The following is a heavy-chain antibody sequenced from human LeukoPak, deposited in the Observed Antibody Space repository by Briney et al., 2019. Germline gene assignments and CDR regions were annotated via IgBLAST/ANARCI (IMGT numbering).Heavy chain of an antibody. CDR1: GYTFTSYY. D-gene: IGHD5-24*01. J-gene: IGHJ4*02. Sequence: ASVKVSCKASGYTFTSYYMHWVRPAPGQGLEWMGIINPSGGSTSYAQKLQGRVTMTRDMSTSTVYMELSSLRSEETAVYYCARDWAGMATIQDYWGQGTLVTVSS. CDR2: INPSGGST. V-gene: IGHV1-46*01. CDR3: ARDWAGMATIQDY.